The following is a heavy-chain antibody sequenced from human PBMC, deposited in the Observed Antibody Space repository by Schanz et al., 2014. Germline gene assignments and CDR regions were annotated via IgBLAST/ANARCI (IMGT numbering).Heavy chain of an antibody. D-gene: IGHD2-21*02. CDR1: GFTFSDHY. V-gene: IGHV3-72*01. J-gene: IGHJ6*03. Sequence: VQLVESGGGVVQPGRSLRLSCAASGFTFSDHYMDWVRQAPGKGLEWVGRITNKPNNYNTEYAASVKGRFTISRDDSRNSLYLQMSSLKTEDTAVYYCARPSDSSWYMDVWGKGTTVTVSS. CDR3: ARPSDSSWYMDV. CDR2: ITNKPNNYNT.